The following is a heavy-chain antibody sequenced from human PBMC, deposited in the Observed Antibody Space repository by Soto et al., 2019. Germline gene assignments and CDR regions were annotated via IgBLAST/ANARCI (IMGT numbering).Heavy chain of an antibody. CDR1: GASVSSGSFH. Sequence: SETLSLTCTVSGASVSSGSFHWSWIRQPPGKGLQWIGYIFYSGTTNYNPSLKSRVTMSVDTSKSQFSLKLTSVTAADTAVYYCARGEDAFFYYGLDVWGQGITVTVSS. CDR3: ARGEDAFFYYGLDV. J-gene: IGHJ6*02. CDR2: IFYSGTT. V-gene: IGHV4-61*01.